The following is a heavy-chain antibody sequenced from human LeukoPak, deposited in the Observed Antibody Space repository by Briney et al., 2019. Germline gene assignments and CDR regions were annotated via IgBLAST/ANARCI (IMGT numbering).Heavy chain of an antibody. Sequence: GSSVKVSCKASRCTFTGYYMHWLRQAPGHGREGMGWINPNSCCTNYAQKFQGRVTMARDTSITTAYIEQSRLRCDDTAVYYCPRIHRRDGCNFDYWGKGNLVTVS. V-gene: IGHV1-2*02. J-gene: IGHJ4*02. CDR3: PRIHRRDGCNFDY. CDR1: RCTFTGYY. CDR2: INPNSCCT. D-gene: IGHD5-24*01.